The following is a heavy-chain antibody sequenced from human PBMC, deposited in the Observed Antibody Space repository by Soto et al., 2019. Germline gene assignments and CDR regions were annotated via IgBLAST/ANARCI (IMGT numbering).Heavy chain of an antibody. J-gene: IGHJ4*02. CDR3: ARTPPNRY. CDR1: GGSFSGYY. V-gene: IGHV4-34*01. D-gene: IGHD2-15*01. Sequence: SETLSLTCAVYGGSFSGYYWSWIRQPPGKGLEWIGEINHSGSTNYNPSLKSRVTISVDTSKNQFSLKLSSVTAADTAVYYCARTPPNRYWGQGTLVTVSS. CDR2: INHSGST.